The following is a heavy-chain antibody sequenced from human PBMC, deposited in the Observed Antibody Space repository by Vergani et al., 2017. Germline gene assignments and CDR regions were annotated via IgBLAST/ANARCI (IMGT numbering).Heavy chain of an antibody. CDR3: ERARRGEYWGAVAGTDYYYYGMDV. D-gene: IGHD6-19*01. J-gene: IGHJ6*02. CDR2: INSDGSST. CDR1: GFTFSSYW. V-gene: IGHV3-74*01. Sequence: EVQLVESGGGLVQPGGSLRLSCAASGFTFSSYWMHWVRQAPGKGLVWVSRINSDGSSTSYADSVKGRFTISRDNAKNTLYLQMNSLRAEDTAVYYCERARRGEYWGAVAGTDYYYYGMDVWGQGTTVTVSS.